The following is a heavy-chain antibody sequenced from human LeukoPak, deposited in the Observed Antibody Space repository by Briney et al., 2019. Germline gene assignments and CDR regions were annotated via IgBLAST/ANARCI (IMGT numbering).Heavy chain of an antibody. CDR1: GYSISSGYY. J-gene: IGHJ4*02. Sequence: PSETLSLTCTVSGYSISSGYYWSWIRQPPGKGLEWIGEINHSGSTNYNPSLKSRVTISVDTSKNQFSLKLSSVTAADTAVYYCARHNYDSSGYQYYFDYWGQGTLVTVSS. V-gene: IGHV4-38-2*02. CDR3: ARHNYDSSGYQYYFDY. CDR2: INHSGST. D-gene: IGHD3-22*01.